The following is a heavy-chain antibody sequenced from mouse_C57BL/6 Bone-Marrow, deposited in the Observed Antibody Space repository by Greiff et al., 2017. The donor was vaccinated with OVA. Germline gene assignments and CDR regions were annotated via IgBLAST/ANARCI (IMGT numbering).Heavy chain of an antibody. J-gene: IGHJ2*01. D-gene: IGHD3-2*02. Sequence: VQGVESGAELVRPGTSVKVSCKASGYAFTNYLIEWVKQRPGQGLEWIGVINPGSGGTNYNEKFKGKATLTADKSSSTAYMQLSSLTSEDSAVYVCASRTLLVYSSGYDYFDDWGQGTTLTVSS. V-gene: IGHV1-54*01. CDR3: ASRTLLVYSSGYDYFDD. CDR2: INPGSGGT. CDR1: GYAFTNYL.